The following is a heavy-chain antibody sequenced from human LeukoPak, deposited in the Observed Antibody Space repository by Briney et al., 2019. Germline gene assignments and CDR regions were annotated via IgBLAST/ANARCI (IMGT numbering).Heavy chain of an antibody. Sequence: ASVKVSCKASGYSFTSYGISWVRQAPGQGLKWMGWISAYNGNTNYAQKLQGRVTMTRDSSTSTVYMELSSLRSEDTAVYYCARESDDYSNKIFDYWGQEALVTVSS. D-gene: IGHD4-11*01. CDR1: GYSFTSYG. V-gene: IGHV1-18*01. J-gene: IGHJ4*02. CDR3: ARESDDYSNKIFDY. CDR2: ISAYNGNT.